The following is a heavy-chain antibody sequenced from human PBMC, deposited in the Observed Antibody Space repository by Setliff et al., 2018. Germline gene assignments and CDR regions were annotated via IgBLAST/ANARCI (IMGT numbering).Heavy chain of an antibody. D-gene: IGHD2-2*01. CDR3: ARQLPQLAPLDY. Sequence: GASVKVSCKASGYTFTSYGISWVRQAPGQGLEWMGWISTYNGDTDYAQKFQGRVTITTDESTSTAYMELSSLRSEDTAVYYCARQLPQLAPLDYWGQGTLVTVSS. J-gene: IGHJ4*02. CDR2: ISTYNGDT. V-gene: IGHV1-18*01. CDR1: GYTFTSYG.